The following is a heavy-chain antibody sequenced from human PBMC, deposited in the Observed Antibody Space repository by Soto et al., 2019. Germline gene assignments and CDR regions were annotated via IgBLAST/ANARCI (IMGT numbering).Heavy chain of an antibody. CDR1: GYTFTSYG. CDR2: ISAYTGNT. D-gene: IGHD6-19*01. Sequence: GASVKVSCKASGYTFTSYGISWVRQAPGQGLEWMGWISAYTGNTNYAQKFQGRVTMTTDTSTSTAYMELRSLRSDDTAVYYCARGGGLYSSAFIDYWGQGTLVTVSS. CDR3: ARGGGLYSSAFIDY. V-gene: IGHV1-18*01. J-gene: IGHJ4*02.